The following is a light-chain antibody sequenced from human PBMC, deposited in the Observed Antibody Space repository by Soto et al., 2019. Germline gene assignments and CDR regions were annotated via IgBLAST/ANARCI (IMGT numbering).Light chain of an antibody. V-gene: IGKV1-5*03. Sequence: DIQMTQSPSTLSASVGDRVTITCRASQSISSWLAWYQQKPGKAPKLLIYEASSLESGAPSRFSGSRSGTEFTLTISSLQPDDVATYYCQQYNSYSPRTFGQGTKVEIK. CDR2: EAS. J-gene: IGKJ1*01. CDR1: QSISSW. CDR3: QQYNSYSPRT.